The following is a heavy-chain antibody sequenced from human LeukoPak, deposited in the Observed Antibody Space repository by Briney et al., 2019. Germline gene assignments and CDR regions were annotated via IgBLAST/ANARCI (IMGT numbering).Heavy chain of an antibody. CDR1: GFTFSSYW. D-gene: IGHD2-2*01. CDR3: ARDGGGEYQLLYYFDY. V-gene: IGHV3-7*01. J-gene: IGHJ4*02. Sequence: PGGSLRLSCAASGFTFSSYWMSRVRQAPGKGLEWVANIKQDGSEKYYVDSVKGRFTISRDNAKNSLYPQMNSLRAEDTAVYYCARDGGGEYQLLYYFDYWGQGTLVNVSS. CDR2: IKQDGSEK.